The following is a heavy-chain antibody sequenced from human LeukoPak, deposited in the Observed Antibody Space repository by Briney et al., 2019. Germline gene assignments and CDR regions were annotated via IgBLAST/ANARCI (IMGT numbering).Heavy chain of an antibody. CDR3: ARDRGYSGSPRGFFDY. J-gene: IGHJ4*02. V-gene: IGHV3-30-3*01. D-gene: IGHD5-12*01. Sequence: GGSLRLSCAASGFTFRSYSMHWVRQAPGKGLEWVAVISYAGSTIYYADYVKGRFTISRDNSDNTLYLQMNSLRVEDTAVYYCARDRGYSGSPRGFFDYWGQGTLVTVPS. CDR1: GFTFRSYS. CDR2: ISYAGSTI.